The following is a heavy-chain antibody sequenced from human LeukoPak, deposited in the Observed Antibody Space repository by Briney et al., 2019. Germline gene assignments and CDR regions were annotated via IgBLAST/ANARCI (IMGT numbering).Heavy chain of an antibody. J-gene: IGHJ3*02. D-gene: IGHD3-10*01. CDR1: GYIFTGYS. CDR2: INAGTGET. Sequence: ASVKVSCKASGYIFTGYSMHWVRQAPGQSLEWMGWINAGTGETGYSQTFQGRVTISRDTSATTAYMELSSLTSEDTAVYYCTRDLSTILLWLGEPHAFDIWGQGTMVTVSS. CDR3: TRDLSTILLWLGEPHAFDI. V-gene: IGHV1-3*01.